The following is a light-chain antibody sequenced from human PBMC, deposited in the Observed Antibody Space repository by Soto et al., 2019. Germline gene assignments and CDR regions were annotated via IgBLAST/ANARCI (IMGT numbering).Light chain of an antibody. Sequence: AIRMTQSPSSFSASTGDRVTITCRASQDVSRYLAWYQQKPGKAPKLLIYAASTLQSGVPSRFSGSGSGTDFNVTISSLQSEDFAKYYCQQYHSYPFSFGPGTKVDIK. J-gene: IGKJ3*01. CDR3: QQYHSYPFS. V-gene: IGKV1-8*01. CDR2: AAS. CDR1: QDVSRY.